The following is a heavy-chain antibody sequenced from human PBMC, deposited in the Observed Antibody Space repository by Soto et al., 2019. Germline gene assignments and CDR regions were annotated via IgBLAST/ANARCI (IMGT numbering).Heavy chain of an antibody. V-gene: IGHV4-31*03. D-gene: IGHD5-18*01. CDR3: ARERTAGYSYGLDY. CDR1: GGSISSGGYY. CDR2: IYYSGST. Sequence: TLSLTCTVSGGSISSGGYYWSWIRQHPGKGLEWIGYIYYSGSTYYNPSLKSRVTISVDTSKNQFSLKLSSVTAADTAVYYCARERTAGYSYGLDYWGQGTLVTVSS. J-gene: IGHJ4*02.